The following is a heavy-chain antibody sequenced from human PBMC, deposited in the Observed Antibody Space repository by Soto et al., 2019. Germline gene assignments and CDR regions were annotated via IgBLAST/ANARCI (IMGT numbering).Heavy chain of an antibody. J-gene: IGHJ6*03. CDR3: ARAGHTIFGVVYYYYMDV. Sequence: ASVKVSCKASGYTFTSYGISWVRQAPGQGLEWMGWISAYNGNTNYAQKLQGRVTMTTDTSTSTAYMEPRSLRSDDTAVYYCARAGHTIFGVVYYYYMDVWGKGTTVTVSS. CDR1: GYTFTSYG. V-gene: IGHV1-18*01. CDR2: ISAYNGNT. D-gene: IGHD3-3*01.